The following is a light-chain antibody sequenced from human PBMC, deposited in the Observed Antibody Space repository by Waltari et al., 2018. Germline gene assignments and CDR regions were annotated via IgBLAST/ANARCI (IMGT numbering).Light chain of an antibody. J-gene: IGKJ5*01. CDR1: ENLNRW. CDR3: QQYYSDSIT. V-gene: IGKV1-5*03. Sequence: QLTQSPSTLSASVGDRVTITCRATENLNRWLAWYQQKPGKAPKALIYKTSSLESGVPSRFSGSGSGTEFTLTISSLQPDDFATYYCQQYYSDSITFGQGTRLEIK. CDR2: KTS.